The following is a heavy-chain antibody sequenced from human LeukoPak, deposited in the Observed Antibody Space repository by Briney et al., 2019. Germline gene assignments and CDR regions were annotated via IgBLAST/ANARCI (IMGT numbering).Heavy chain of an antibody. D-gene: IGHD6-13*01. Sequence: GGSLRLSCAASGFTFSTYSMNWVRQAPGKGLEWVSCISPSSTYTYYADSVKGRFTISRDNAKNSLYLQTNSLRAEDTAVYYCARESHEQSLDYWGQGTLVTVSS. V-gene: IGHV3-21*01. CDR1: GFTFSTYS. J-gene: IGHJ4*02. CDR2: ISPSSTYT. CDR3: ARESHEQSLDY.